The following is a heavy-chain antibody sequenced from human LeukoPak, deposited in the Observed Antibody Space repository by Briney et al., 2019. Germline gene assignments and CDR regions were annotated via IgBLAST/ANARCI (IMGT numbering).Heavy chain of an antibody. CDR1: GGSISSGGYS. V-gene: IGHV4-30-2*01. CDR2: IYHGGST. D-gene: IGHD6-6*01. CDR3: ARGSAARRGEGGWFDP. J-gene: IGHJ5*02. Sequence: RASETLSLTCAVSGGSISSGGYSWSWIRQPPGKGLEWIGYIYHGGSTYYNPSLKSRVTISVDRSKNQFSLKLSSVTAADTAVYYCARGSAARRGEGGWFDPWGQGTLVTVSS.